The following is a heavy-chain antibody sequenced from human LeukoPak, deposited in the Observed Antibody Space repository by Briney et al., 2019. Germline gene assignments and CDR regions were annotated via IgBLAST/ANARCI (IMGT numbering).Heavy chain of an antibody. D-gene: IGHD3/OR15-3a*01. CDR1: GGSISSYY. J-gene: IGHJ5*02. CDR2: IYTSGST. CDR3: ARASAGLGFDP. Sequence: SETLSLTCTVSGGSISSYYWSWIRQPPGKGLEWIGYIYTSGSTNYNPSLKSRVTISVDTSKNQFSLKLSSVTAADTAVYYYARASAGLGFDPWGQGTLVTVSS. V-gene: IGHV4-4*09.